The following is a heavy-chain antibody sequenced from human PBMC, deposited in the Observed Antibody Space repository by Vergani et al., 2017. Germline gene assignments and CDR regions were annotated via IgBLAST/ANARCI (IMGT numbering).Heavy chain of an antibody. CDR1: GFTFSSYW. CDR3: AKSDAAAGPDYYYYMDV. V-gene: IGHV3-7*01. CDR2: IKQDGSEK. D-gene: IGHD6-13*01. J-gene: IGHJ6*03. Sequence: EVQLVESGGGLVQPGGSLRLSCAASGFTFSSYWMSWVRQAPGKGLEWVANIKQDGSEKYYADSVKGRFTISRDNSKNTLYLQMNSLRAEDTAVYYCAKSDAAAGPDYYYYMDVWGKGTTVTVSS.